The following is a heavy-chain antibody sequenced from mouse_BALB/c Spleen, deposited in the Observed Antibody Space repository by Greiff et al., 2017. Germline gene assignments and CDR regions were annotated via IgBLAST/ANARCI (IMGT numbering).Heavy chain of an antibody. CDR2: IYPGGGYT. V-gene: IGHV1-63*02. Sequence: QVQLKQSGAELVRPGTSVKISCKASGYTFTNYWLGWVKQRPGHGLEWIGDIYPGGGYTNYNEKFKGKATLTADTSSSTAYMQLSSLTSEDSAVYFCARWRYDGWFAYWGQGTLVTVSA. D-gene: IGHD2-14*01. J-gene: IGHJ3*01. CDR1: GYTFTNYW. CDR3: ARWRYDGWFAY.